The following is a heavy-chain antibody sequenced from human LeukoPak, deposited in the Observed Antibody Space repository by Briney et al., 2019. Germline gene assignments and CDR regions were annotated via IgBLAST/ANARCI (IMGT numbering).Heavy chain of an antibody. D-gene: IGHD3-3*01. Sequence: PSETLSLTCTVSGGSISSGGYYWSWIRQHPGKGLEWIGYIYYSGSTYYNPSLKGRVTISVDTSKNQFSLKLSSVTAADTAVYYCARVSYDFNYFDYWGQGTLVTVSS. CDR1: GGSISSGGYY. J-gene: IGHJ4*02. V-gene: IGHV4-31*03. CDR2: IYYSGST. CDR3: ARVSYDFNYFDY.